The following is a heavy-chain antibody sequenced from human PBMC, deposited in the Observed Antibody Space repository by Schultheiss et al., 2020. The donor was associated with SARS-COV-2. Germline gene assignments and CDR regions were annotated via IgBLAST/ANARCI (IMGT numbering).Heavy chain of an antibody. CDR3: ARDTRRGLLAARRRFDY. V-gene: IGHV1-8*01. J-gene: IGHJ4*02. D-gene: IGHD6-6*01. CDR1: GYTFTSYD. CDR2: MNPNSGNT. Sequence: GESLKISCKASGYTFTSYDINWVRQATGQGLEWMGWMNPNSGNTGYAQKFQGRVTMTRNTSISTAYMELSSLRSEDTAVYYCARDTRRGLLAARRRFDYWGQGTLVTVSS.